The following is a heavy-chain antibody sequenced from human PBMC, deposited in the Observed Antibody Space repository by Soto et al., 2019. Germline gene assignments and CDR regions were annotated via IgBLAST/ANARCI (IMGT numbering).Heavy chain of an antibody. V-gene: IGHV3-23*01. Sequence: LRLSCAASGFTFSSYAMSWVRQAPGKGLEWVSAISGSGGSTYYADSVKGRFTISRDNSKNTLYLQMNSLRAEDTAVYYCAESLGYSLVGYYYYYSMDVWGQGTTVTVSS. D-gene: IGHD5-18*01. J-gene: IGHJ6*02. CDR1: GFTFSSYA. CDR3: AESLGYSLVGYYYYYSMDV. CDR2: ISGSGGST.